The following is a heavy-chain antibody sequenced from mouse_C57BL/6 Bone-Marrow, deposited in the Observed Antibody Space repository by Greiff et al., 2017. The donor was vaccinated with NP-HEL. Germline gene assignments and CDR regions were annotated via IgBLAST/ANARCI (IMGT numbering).Heavy chain of an antibody. V-gene: IGHV1-81*01. Sequence: QVQLQQSGAELARPGASVKLSCKASGYTFTSYGISWVKQRTGQGLEWIGESYPRSGNTYYNEKFKGKATLTADKSSSTAYMELRSLTSEDSAVYFCARSGYLFAYWGQGTLVTVSA. CDR2: SYPRSGNT. D-gene: IGHD2-2*01. CDR1: GYTFTSYG. CDR3: ARSGYLFAY. J-gene: IGHJ3*01.